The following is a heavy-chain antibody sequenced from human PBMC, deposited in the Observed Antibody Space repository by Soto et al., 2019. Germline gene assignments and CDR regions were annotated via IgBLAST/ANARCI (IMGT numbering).Heavy chain of an antibody. CDR3: ASDSSPDAFDI. CDR2: IYYSGST. D-gene: IGHD6-19*01. CDR1: GGSISSYY. V-gene: IGHV4-59*01. J-gene: IGHJ3*02. Sequence: TSETLSLTCPVSGGSISSYYWSWIRQPPGKGLEWIGYIYYSGSTNYNPSLKSRVTKSVDTSKNQFSLKLSSVTAADTAVYYCASDSSPDAFDIWGQGTMVTVSS.